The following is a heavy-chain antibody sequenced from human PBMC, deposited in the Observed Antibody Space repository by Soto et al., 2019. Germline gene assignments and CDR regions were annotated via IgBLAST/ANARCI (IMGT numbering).Heavy chain of an antibody. V-gene: IGHV3-74*01. CDR3: ARDNWNSY. CDR1: GFTFNIYW. CDR2: IDNDGSAT. D-gene: IGHD1-1*01. J-gene: IGHJ4*02. Sequence: EVQLVESGGGLVQPGGSLRLSCVASGFTFNIYWVHWVRQAPGKGLEWVSRIDNDGSATTYADSVKGRFTISRDNAKNTLFLQMNTLRVDDTAVYYCARDNWNSYWGQGTLVTVSS.